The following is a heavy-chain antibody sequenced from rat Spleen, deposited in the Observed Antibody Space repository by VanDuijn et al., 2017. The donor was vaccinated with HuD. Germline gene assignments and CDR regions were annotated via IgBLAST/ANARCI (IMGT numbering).Heavy chain of an antibody. D-gene: IGHD1-4*01. CDR2: ISYDGDNT. V-gene: IGHV5-20*01. CDR1: GFSFSDHY. CDR3: ASAGSRVSRFAY. Sequence: EVQLVESGGGLVQPGRSLKLSCAASGFSFSDHYMAWVRQTPTKGLEWVASISYDGDNTYYRDSVKGRFTISRDNAENTVCLQMNSLRSEDTATYYCASAGSRVSRFAYWGQGTLVTVSS. J-gene: IGHJ3*01.